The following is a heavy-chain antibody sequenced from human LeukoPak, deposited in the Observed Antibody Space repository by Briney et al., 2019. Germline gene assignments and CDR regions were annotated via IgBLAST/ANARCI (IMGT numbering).Heavy chain of an antibody. CDR2: IYGSGGT. V-gene: IGHV4-4*07. Sequence: SETLSLTCTVSGGSISSYFWSWIRQPAGQGLEWIGRIYGSGGTNYSPSLRSRITMSVESSKSQISLKLSYVTAADTAVYFCARASAGRWIDYWGQGILVTVSS. J-gene: IGHJ4*02. CDR1: GGSISSYF. D-gene: IGHD6-13*01. CDR3: ARASAGRWIDY.